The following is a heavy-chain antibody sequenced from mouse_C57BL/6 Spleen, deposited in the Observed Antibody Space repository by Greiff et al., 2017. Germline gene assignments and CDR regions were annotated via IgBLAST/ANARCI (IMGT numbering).Heavy chain of an antibody. Sequence: QVQLQQSGAELVKPGASVKLSCKAYGYEFRSYWLNWVKQRPGKGLEWIGQIYPGDGDTNYNGTFQGKATLTADNSSSKAYMQLSNLTSEDSTVYFCARYFVTTVVRNAMEYWGKGTSVTVSS. J-gene: IGHJ4*01. CDR2: IYPGDGDT. CDR1: GYEFRSYW. CDR3: ARYFVTTVVRNAMEY. D-gene: IGHD1-1*01. V-gene: IGHV1-80*01.